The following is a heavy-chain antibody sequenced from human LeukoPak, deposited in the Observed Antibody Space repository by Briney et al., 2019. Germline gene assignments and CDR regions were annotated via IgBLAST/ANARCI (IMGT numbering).Heavy chain of an antibody. Sequence: GGSLRLSCAASGFTFDIYAMHWFRQAPGRGLEGVEVMSYDGSNKYYADSVKGRFTISRDNSQNTLHLQMSSLRVADTAVYYCARDQVQLCSSGSCYVIDNWGPGTLVAVSS. CDR2: MSYDGSNK. CDR3: ARDQVQLCSSGSCYVIDN. D-gene: IGHD2-15*01. V-gene: IGHV3-30*04. J-gene: IGHJ4*02. CDR1: GFTFDIYA.